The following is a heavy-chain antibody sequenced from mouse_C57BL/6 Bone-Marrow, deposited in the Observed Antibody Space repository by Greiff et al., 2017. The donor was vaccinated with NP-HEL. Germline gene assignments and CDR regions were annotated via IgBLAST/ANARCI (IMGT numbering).Heavy chain of an antibody. CDR1: GFTFSSYA. J-gene: IGHJ3*01. CDR3: AREGVVATKAWFAY. V-gene: IGHV5-4*01. Sequence: EVHLVESGGGLVKPGGSLKLSCAASGFTFSSYAMSWVRPTPEKRLEWVATISDGGSSTYYPDNVKGRFTITSDNAKNNLYLQMSHLKSEDTAMYYCAREGVVATKAWFAYWGQGTLVTVSA. D-gene: IGHD1-1*01. CDR2: ISDGGSST.